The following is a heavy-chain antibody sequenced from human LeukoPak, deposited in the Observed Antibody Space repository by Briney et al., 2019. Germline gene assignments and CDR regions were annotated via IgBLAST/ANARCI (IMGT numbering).Heavy chain of an antibody. CDR1: GFTFSSYS. D-gene: IGHD3-22*01. V-gene: IGHV3-21*01. Sequence: PGGSLRLSCAASGFTFSSYSMNWVRQAPGKGLERVSSISSRSSYIYYADSVKGRFTISRDNAKNSLYLQMNSLRAEDTAVYYCARDPGLYYYDSSGYPFDYWGQGTLVTVSS. CDR3: ARDPGLYYYDSSGYPFDY. J-gene: IGHJ4*02. CDR2: ISSRSSYI.